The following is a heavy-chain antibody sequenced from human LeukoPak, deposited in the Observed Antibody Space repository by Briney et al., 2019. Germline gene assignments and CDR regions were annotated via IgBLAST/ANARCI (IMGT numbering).Heavy chain of an antibody. Sequence: PSETLSLTCTVSGGSMSSYYWSWIRQPPGKGLEWIGYIYYSGITNYNPSLKSRVTISIDTSENQFSLNLRSVTAADTAVDFCARSVRLLSLATADNWFDPWGQGTLVTVSS. CDR3: ARSVRLLSLATADNWFDP. CDR1: GGSMSSYY. V-gene: IGHV4-59*01. J-gene: IGHJ5*02. D-gene: IGHD2-21*02. CDR2: IYYSGIT.